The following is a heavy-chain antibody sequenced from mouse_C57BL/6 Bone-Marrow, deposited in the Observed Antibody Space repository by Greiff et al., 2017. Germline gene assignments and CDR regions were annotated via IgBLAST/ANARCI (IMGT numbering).Heavy chain of an antibody. Sequence: EVQGVESGGGLVQPKGSLKLSCAASGFSFNTYAMNWVRQAPGKGLEWVARIRSKSNNYATYYADSVKDRFTISRDDSESMLYLQMNNLKTEDTAMYYCVSLLRYAMDYWGQGTSVTVSS. J-gene: IGHJ4*01. CDR3: VSLLRYAMDY. CDR2: IRSKSNNYAT. V-gene: IGHV10-1*01. D-gene: IGHD2-1*01. CDR1: GFSFNTYA.